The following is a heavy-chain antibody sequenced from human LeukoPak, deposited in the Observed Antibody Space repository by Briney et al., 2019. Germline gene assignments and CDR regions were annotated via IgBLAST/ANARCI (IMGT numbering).Heavy chain of an antibody. Sequence: GGSLRLSCAASGFTFSSYAMSWVRQAPGKGLEWVSAISGSGGSTYYADSVKGRLTISRDNSKNTLYLQMNSLRAEDTAVYYCAKGSMIVVVIQNPFDYWGQGTLVTVSS. V-gene: IGHV3-23*01. CDR2: ISGSGGST. D-gene: IGHD3-22*01. CDR1: GFTFSSYA. CDR3: AKGSMIVVVIQNPFDY. J-gene: IGHJ4*02.